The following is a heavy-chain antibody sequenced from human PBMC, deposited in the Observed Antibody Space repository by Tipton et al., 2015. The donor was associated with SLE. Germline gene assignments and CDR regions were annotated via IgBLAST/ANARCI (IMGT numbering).Heavy chain of an antibody. J-gene: IGHJ6*02. CDR3: AGELLPRWGMDV. Sequence: SLRLSCAASGFTFSRCALSWVRQAPGKGLEWVSVIYTDGTTTYYADSVKGRFTISRDNSKNTLYLQMNSLRAEDTAVYYCAGELLPRWGMDVWGQGTTVTVSS. V-gene: IGHV3-23*03. CDR2: IYTDGTTT. D-gene: IGHD1-26*01. CDR1: GFTFSRCA.